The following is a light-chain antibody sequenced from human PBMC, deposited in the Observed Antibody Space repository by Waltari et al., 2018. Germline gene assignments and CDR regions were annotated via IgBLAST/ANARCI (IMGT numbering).Light chain of an antibody. Sequence: EIVLTQSPATLSLSPGDTATLPCRASPSVDTSLAWYQQKLGQAPRLLIYDVFYRATGIPARFSGRGSGTDFTLTISSLEPEDFALYFCQQRRDWPITFGQGTRLEIK. CDR3: QQRRDWPIT. V-gene: IGKV3-11*01. J-gene: IGKJ5*01. CDR1: PSVDTS. CDR2: DVF.